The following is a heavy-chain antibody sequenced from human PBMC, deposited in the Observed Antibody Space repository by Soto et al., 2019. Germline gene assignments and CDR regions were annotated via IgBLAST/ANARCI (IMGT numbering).Heavy chain of an antibody. CDR3: AREGLYYDSSGYPTSNGMDV. Sequence: GGSMRLSCTASGFTFSSYDMHWVRQATGKGLEWVSAIGTAGDTYYPGSVKGRFTISRENAKNSLYLQMNSLRAEDTAVYYCAREGLYYDSSGYPTSNGMDVWGQGTTVTVSS. CDR2: IGTAGDT. D-gene: IGHD3-22*01. V-gene: IGHV3-13*01. CDR1: GFTFSSYD. J-gene: IGHJ6*02.